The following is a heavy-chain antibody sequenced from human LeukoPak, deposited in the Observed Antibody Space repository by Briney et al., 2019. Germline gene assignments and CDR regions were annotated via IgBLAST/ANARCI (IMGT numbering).Heavy chain of an antibody. CDR2: INPNSGGT. J-gene: IGHJ4*02. D-gene: IGHD6-6*01. Sequence: ASAKVSCKASGYTFTGYYMHWVRQAPGQGLEWMGWINPNSGGTNYAQKFQGRVTMTRDTSISTAYMELSRLRSDDTAVYYCARVSPGSSSGDFDYWGQGTLVTVSS. CDR1: GYTFTGYY. V-gene: IGHV1-2*02. CDR3: ARVSPGSSSGDFDY.